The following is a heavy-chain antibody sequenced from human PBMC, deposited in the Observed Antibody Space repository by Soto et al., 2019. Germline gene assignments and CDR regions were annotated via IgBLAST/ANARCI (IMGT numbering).Heavy chain of an antibody. CDR1: GGSFSGYY. D-gene: IGHD3-22*01. CDR2: INHSGST. CDR3: AREIVVVITTSQPRNNWFDP. V-gene: IGHV4-34*01. Sequence: QVQLQQWGAGLLKPSETLSLTCAVYGGSFSGYYWSWIRQPPGKGLEWIGEINHSGSTNYNPSLKSRVTISVDTSKNQFSLKLSSVTAADTAVYYCAREIVVVITTSQPRNNWFDPWGQGTLVTVSS. J-gene: IGHJ5*02.